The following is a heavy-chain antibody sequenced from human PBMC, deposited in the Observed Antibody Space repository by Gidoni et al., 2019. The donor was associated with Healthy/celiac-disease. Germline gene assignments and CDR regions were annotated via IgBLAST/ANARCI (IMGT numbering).Heavy chain of an antibody. J-gene: IGHJ6*02. V-gene: IGHV1-18*01. Sequence: QVQLVQSGAEVKKPGASVKVSCKASGYTFTSYGISWVRQAPGQGLEWMGWISAYNGNTNYAQKLQGRVTMTTDTSTSTAYMELRSLRSDDTAVYYCAREVEGPGDGAAAALDPYYYGMDVWGQGTTVTVSS. CDR2: ISAYNGNT. D-gene: IGHD6-13*01. CDR3: AREVEGPGDGAAAALDPYYYGMDV. CDR1: GYTFTSYG.